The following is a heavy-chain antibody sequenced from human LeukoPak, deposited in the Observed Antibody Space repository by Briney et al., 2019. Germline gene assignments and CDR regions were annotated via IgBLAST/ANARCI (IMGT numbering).Heavy chain of an antibody. V-gene: IGHV3-15*01. J-gene: IGHJ4*02. D-gene: IGHD2-2*01. CDR2: IKSKTDGATT. CDR3: TTVCGYCSSTSCSGG. CDR1: GFTFSNAW. Sequence: PGGSLRLSCAASGFTFSNAWMSWVRQTPGKGLEWVGRIKSKTDGATTDYAAPVKGRFSISRDDSKNTLYLQMNSLKTEDTAVYHCTTVCGYCSSTSCSGGWGQGTLVTVSS.